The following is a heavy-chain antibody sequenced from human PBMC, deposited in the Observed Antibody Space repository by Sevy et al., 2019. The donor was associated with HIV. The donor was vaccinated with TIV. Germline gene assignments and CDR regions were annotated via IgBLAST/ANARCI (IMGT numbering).Heavy chain of an antibody. CDR2: IKQDGTDK. Sequence: GGSLRLSCAASGFTFATYWMTWVRQAPGKGVEWVAYIKQDGTDKYYVDSVRGRFAISRDNAKNSLYLHMSGLRAEDTAVYYCARALADWGSFHYSSWGRGTLVTVSS. CDR3: ARALADWGSFHYSS. V-gene: IGHV3-7*01. D-gene: IGHD3-16*02. J-gene: IGHJ4*02. CDR1: GFTFATYW.